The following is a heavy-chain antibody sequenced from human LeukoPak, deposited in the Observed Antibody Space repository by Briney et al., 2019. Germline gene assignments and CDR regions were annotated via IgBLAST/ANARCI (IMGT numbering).Heavy chain of an antibody. CDR1: GFTFSNYW. CDR3: AITYTSGYFDC. V-gene: IGHV3-74*01. CDR2: INSDGSST. D-gene: IGHD5-18*01. J-gene: IGHJ4*02. Sequence: GGSLRLSCAASGFTFSNYWMHWVRHAPGEGLVWVSRINSDGSSTAYADSVKGRFTMSRDNAKNTLYLQMNSLRAEDTAVYYCAITYTSGYFDCWGRGTLVTVSS.